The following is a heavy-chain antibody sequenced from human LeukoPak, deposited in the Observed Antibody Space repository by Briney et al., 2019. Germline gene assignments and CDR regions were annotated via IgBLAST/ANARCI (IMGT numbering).Heavy chain of an antibody. D-gene: IGHD1-1*01. V-gene: IGHV3-23*01. J-gene: IGHJ4*02. CDR3: ARGEGVQSFDY. Sequence: GGSLRLSCTASGLIFRNYAMTWVRQAPRKGLEWVSTISGDGTETFYADSVKGRFTISRDNSKNTHYLQMNSLRAEDTAVYYCARGEGVQSFDYWGQGTLVTVSS. CDR2: ISGDGTET. CDR1: GLIFRNYA.